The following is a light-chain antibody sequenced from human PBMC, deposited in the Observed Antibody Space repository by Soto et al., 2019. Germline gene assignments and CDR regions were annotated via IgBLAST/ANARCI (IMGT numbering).Light chain of an antibody. Sequence: EIVLTQSPATLSLSPGERATLSCRVSQSVSSYLAWYQQKPGQAPRLLIYDASNRATGIPARFSGSGSGTDFTLTISSLEPEDFAVYYCQQRRNWPLTFGGGTKVEIK. J-gene: IGKJ4*01. CDR3: QQRRNWPLT. V-gene: IGKV3-11*01. CDR1: QSVSSY. CDR2: DAS.